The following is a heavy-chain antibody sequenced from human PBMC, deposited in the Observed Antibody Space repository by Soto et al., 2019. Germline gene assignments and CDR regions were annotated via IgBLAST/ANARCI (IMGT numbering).Heavy chain of an antibody. CDR3: ARHGPTSEDVLRFLEWLLDY. CDR1: GGSISSSSYY. J-gene: IGHJ4*02. CDR2: IYYSWST. Sequence: QLQLQESGPGLVKPSETLSLTCTVSGGSISSSSYYWGWIRQPPGKGLEWIGSIYYSWSTYYNPSLKSRVTISVDTSTNLFSLKLSSGTAADTAVYYCARHGPTSEDVLRFLEWLLDYWCQGTLVTVSS. V-gene: IGHV4-39*01. D-gene: IGHD3-3*01.